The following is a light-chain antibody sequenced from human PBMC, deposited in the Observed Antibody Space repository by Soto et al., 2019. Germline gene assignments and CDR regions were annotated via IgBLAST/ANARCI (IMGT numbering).Light chain of an antibody. CDR3: QQYNNGWT. J-gene: IGKJ1*01. CDR1: QSVSSN. CDR2: GAS. Sequence: EIVMTQSPATLSVSPGERATLSCRASQSVSSNLAWYQQKPGQAPRLLISGASTRATGIPARFSGSGSGTEFTLTISSLQSEDFAVYYCQQYNNGWTFGQGTKVEIK. V-gene: IGKV3-15*01.